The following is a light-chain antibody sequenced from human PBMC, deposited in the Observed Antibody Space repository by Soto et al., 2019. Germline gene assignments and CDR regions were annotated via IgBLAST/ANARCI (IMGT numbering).Light chain of an antibody. Sequence: DIQMTQSPSSLSASVGDRVTITCRASQSISSYLNWYQQKPGKDPKLLIYAASSLQSGVPSRFSGSGSGTDFTLSISSLQPEDFATYYCQQSYSKSITFGQGTRLEIK. V-gene: IGKV1-39*01. CDR2: AAS. CDR1: QSISSY. J-gene: IGKJ5*01. CDR3: QQSYSKSIT.